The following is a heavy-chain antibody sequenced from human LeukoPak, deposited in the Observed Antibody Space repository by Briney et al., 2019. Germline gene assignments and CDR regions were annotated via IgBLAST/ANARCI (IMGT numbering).Heavy chain of an antibody. V-gene: IGHV1-18*01. Sequence: ASVKVSCKASGYTFTIYGISWVRQAPGQGLEWMGWISAYNGNTNYVQKLQGRVTMTTDTSTSTAYMELRSLRSDDTAVYYCARGKLGCSSTRCYGAFDIWGQGTMVTVSS. J-gene: IGHJ3*02. CDR3: ARGKLGCSSTRCYGAFDI. D-gene: IGHD2-2*01. CDR1: GYTFTIYG. CDR2: ISAYNGNT.